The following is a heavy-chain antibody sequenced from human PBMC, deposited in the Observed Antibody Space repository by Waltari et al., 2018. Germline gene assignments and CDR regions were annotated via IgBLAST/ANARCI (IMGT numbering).Heavy chain of an antibody. Sequence: QVQLVESGGGVVQPGRSLRLSCAASGFTFSSYAMHWVRQAPGKGLRGVAVISYDGRNKYYAASVKGRFTISRDKSKNTLYLQMNSLRAEDTAVYYCAREGGHYYYGMDVWGQGTTVTVSS. D-gene: IGHD1-26*01. J-gene: IGHJ6*02. CDR3: AREGGHYYYGMDV. CDR2: ISYDGRNK. CDR1: GFTFSSYA. V-gene: IGHV3-30*04.